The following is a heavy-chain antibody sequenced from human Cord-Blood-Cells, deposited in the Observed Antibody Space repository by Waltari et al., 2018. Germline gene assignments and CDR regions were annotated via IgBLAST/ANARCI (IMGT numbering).Heavy chain of an antibody. CDR3: ARDPPNWDWYFDL. Sequence: QVQLQESGPGLVKPSETLSLTCTVSGGSISSYSWSWIRQPAGKGLEWIGLIYTSGSTNYNPSLKSRVTMSVDTSKNQFSLKLSSVTAADTAVYYCARDPPNWDWYFDLWGRGTLVTVSS. D-gene: IGHD7-27*01. CDR1: GGSISSYS. V-gene: IGHV4-4*07. CDR2: IYTSGST. J-gene: IGHJ2*01.